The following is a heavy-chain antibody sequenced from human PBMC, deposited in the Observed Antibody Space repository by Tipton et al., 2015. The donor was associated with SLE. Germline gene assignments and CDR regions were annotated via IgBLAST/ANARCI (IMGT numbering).Heavy chain of an antibody. Sequence: TLSLTCTVSGGSISSSSYYWGWIRQPPGKGLDWIGSIYYSGGTYYNPSLKSRVTISVDTSKNQFSLKLSSVTAADTAVYYCAIRDGSYGVDYWGQGTLVTVSS. J-gene: IGHJ4*02. CDR3: AIRDGSYGVDY. CDR2: IYYSGGT. CDR1: GGSISSSSYY. D-gene: IGHD1-26*01. V-gene: IGHV4-39*01.